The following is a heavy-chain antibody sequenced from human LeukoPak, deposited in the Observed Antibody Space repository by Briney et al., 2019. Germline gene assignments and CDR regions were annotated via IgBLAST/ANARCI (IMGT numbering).Heavy chain of an antibody. V-gene: IGHV1-2*02. CDR2: INPNSGVI. D-gene: IGHD2-21*01. CDR3: ARADRLDGAPYLIGP. CDR1: GYTFTDYY. J-gene: IGHJ5*02. Sequence: EASVKVSCKTSGYTFTDYYMHWVRQAPGQGFEWMGWINPNSGVISSAQKFRGRVTMTRDTSITTVYMEVRWLTSDDTAIYYCARADRLDGAPYLIGPWGQGTLVTVSS.